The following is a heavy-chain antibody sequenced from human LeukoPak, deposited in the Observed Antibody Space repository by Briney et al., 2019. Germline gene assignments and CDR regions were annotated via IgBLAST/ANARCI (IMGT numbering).Heavy chain of an antibody. J-gene: IGHJ4*02. V-gene: IGHV3-21*01. CDR1: GFTVSFNY. D-gene: IGHD4-17*01. CDR3: ARDRMTTSYYFDY. Sequence: GGSLRLSCAASGFTVSFNYMSWVRQAPGKGLEWVSSISSSSSYIYYADSVKGRFTISRDNAKNSLYLQMNSLRAEDTAVYYCARDRMTTSYYFDYWGQGTLVTVSS. CDR2: ISSSSSYI.